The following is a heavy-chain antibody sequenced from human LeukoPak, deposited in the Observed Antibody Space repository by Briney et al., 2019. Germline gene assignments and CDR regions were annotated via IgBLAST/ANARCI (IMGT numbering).Heavy chain of an antibody. J-gene: IGHJ4*02. V-gene: IGHV6-1*01. CDR2: TYYRSKWYN. CDR3: AKGYSISY. Sequence: SQTLSLTCAIPGDSVSSNTTAWNWIRQSPSRGLEWLGRTYYRSKWYNEYAVSVKSRITINADTSKNQFSLQLNSVTPEDTAVYYCAKGYSISYWGQGTLVTVSS. CDR1: GDSVSSNTTA. D-gene: IGHD6-13*01.